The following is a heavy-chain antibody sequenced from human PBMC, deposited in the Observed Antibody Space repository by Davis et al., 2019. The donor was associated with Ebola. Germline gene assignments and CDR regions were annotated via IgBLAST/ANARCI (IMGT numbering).Heavy chain of an antibody. J-gene: IGHJ4*02. CDR2: VYPGDSDT. D-gene: IGHD4-11*01. V-gene: IGHV5-51*01. CDR1: GYTFTDYW. Sequence: GESLKISCKSSGYTFTDYWVGWVRQMPGKGLEWMGIVYPGDSDTRYSPSFQGQVTISADTSITTAYLQWSSLKASDTAMYFCARRGNFSNEYFDYWGQGTLVTVSS. CDR3: ARRGNFSNEYFDY.